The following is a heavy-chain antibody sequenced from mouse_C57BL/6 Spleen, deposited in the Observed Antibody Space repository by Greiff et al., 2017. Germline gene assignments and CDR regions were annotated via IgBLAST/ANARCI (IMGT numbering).Heavy chain of an antibody. CDR1: GYAFSSYW. V-gene: IGHV1-80*01. J-gene: IGHJ4*01. Sequence: QVQLQQSGAELVKPGASVKISCKASGYAFSSYWMNWVKQRPGKGLEWIGQIYPGDGDTNYNGKFKGKATLTADKSSSTAYMQLSSLTSEDSAVYFCARSKAYDHDRGYYAMDYWGQGTSVTVSS. CDR2: IYPGDGDT. CDR3: ARSKAYDHDRGYYAMDY. D-gene: IGHD2-4*01.